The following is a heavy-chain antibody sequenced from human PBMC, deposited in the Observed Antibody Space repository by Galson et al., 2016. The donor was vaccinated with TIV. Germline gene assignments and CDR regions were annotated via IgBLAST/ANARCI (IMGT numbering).Heavy chain of an antibody. CDR1: GYTFTGYY. V-gene: IGHV1-2*02. D-gene: IGHD3-22*01. CDR3: ARDDSSGYVF. J-gene: IGHJ4*02. CDR2: INPNSGGT. Sequence: SVKVSCKASGYTFTGYYIHWVRQAPGQGLEWMGWINPNSGGTFYAQKFQGRDTMTRDKSIRTAYMELSRLRSDDTAVYYCARDDSSGYVFWGQGTLVTVSS.